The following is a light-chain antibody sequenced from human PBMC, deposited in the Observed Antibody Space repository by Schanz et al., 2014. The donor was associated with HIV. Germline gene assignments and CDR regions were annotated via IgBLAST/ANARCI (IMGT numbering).Light chain of an antibody. CDR1: QSVSSTY. CDR2: GTS. J-gene: IGKJ4*01. V-gene: IGKV3-20*01. CDR3: QQYDISPGT. Sequence: EIVLTQSPGTLSLSPGERATLSCRASQSVSSTYLAWYQQKPGQSPRLLIYGTSTRATGVPDRFSGSGSGTDFTLTISRLEPEDFAVYYCQQYDISPGTFGGGTKVEIK.